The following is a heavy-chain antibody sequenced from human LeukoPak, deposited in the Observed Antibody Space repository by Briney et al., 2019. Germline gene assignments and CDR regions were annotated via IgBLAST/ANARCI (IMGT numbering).Heavy chain of an antibody. J-gene: IGHJ4*02. V-gene: IGHV4-39*06. CDR3: ARRVASPGRYYFDY. Sequence: PSETLSLTCTVSGGSISSSSFYWGWFRQPPGKGLEWVGNIYYSGTTYTGSTYYNPSLKSRVTISIDTSKNQFTLKLTSVTAADTAVYYCARRVASPGRYYFDYWGQGTLVTVSS. CDR1: GGSISSSSFY. CDR2: IYYSGTTYTGST. D-gene: IGHD6-13*01.